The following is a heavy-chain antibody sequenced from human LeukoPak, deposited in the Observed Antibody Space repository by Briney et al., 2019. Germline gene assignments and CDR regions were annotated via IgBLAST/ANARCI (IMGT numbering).Heavy chain of an antibody. CDR2: ISWYRDSI. J-gene: IGHJ5*02. V-gene: IGHV3-9*03. Sequence: GRSLRLSCGASVFNFDDYDMQGPRQAPGKALEWVSDISWYRDSIRYADSVKGRFNISSDNAKNSLYLQLNSLRAEDMALYYCAKGTYYYGSGSFDPWGQGTLVTVSS. CDR3: AKGTYYYGSGSFDP. CDR1: VFNFDDYD. D-gene: IGHD3-10*01.